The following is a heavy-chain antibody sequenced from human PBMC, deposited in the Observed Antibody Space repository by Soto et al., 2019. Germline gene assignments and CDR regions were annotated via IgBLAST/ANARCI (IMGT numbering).Heavy chain of an antibody. CDR3: ASDVDIVATTENDY. CDR1: GFILSDCA. V-gene: IGHV3-48*01. J-gene: IGHJ4*02. D-gene: IGHD5-12*01. CDR2: ISSSSSVI. Sequence: GGSLRLSCATSGFILSDCAMNWVRQAPGKGLEWVSYISSSSSVIDYADSVKGRFTVSRDNARNSLYLQMNSLRAEDTAVYYCASDVDIVATTENDYWGQGTLVTVSS.